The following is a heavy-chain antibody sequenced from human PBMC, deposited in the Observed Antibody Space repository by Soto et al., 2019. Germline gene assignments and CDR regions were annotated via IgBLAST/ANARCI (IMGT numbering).Heavy chain of an antibody. CDR3: ARHAPPGVAAPFSH. V-gene: IGHV4-39*01. CDR2: IGSIHFSSST. D-gene: IGHD6-13*01. J-gene: IGHJ4*02. CDR1: DGSVTTGPYY. Sequence: QLQLQESGPGLVKPSETLSLNCTVSDGSVTTGPYYWGWIRQPPGKGLEWIGSIGSIHFSSSTYYNPSLQSRVTISVDASKNQFSLKLNSVAAADSAVYYCARHAPPGVAAPFSHWGQGTLVTVSS.